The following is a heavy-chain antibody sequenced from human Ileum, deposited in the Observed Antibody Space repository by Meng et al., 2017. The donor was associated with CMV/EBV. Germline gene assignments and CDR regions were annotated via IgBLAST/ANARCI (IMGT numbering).Heavy chain of an antibody. CDR1: GYTFSSYS. J-gene: IGHJ4*02. Sequence: LRLSWAASGYTFSSYSMNWVRQAPGKGLEWVSSIRSSSSYIYYADSVKGRFTISRDNAKNSLYLQMNSLRAEDTAVYYCARASAGFVWGQGTLVTVSS. CDR3: ARASAGFV. CDR2: IRSSSSYI. V-gene: IGHV3-21*01. D-gene: IGHD1-14*01.